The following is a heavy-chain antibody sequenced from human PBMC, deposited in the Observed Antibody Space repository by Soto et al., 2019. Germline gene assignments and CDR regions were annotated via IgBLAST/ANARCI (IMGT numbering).Heavy chain of an antibody. CDR3: AKALRYFDWLVRPWNAMDV. V-gene: IGHV5-51*01. CDR2: IYPGDSDT. CDR1: GYTFTDYW. Sequence: GESLKISCKGSGYTFTDYWIGWVRQLPGKGLEWMGIIYPGDSDTRYSPSFQGHVTITVDKSTSTAYLQMNSLRAEDTAVYYCAKALRYFDWLVRPWNAMDVWGQGTTVTVSS. D-gene: IGHD3-9*01. J-gene: IGHJ6*02.